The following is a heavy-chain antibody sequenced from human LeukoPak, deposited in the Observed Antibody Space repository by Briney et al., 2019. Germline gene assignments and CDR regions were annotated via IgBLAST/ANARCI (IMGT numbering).Heavy chain of an antibody. J-gene: IGHJ5*02. V-gene: IGHV3-23*01. CDR2: ISGSGGST. Sequence: PGGSLRLSCAASGFTFSSYGMHWVRQAPGKGLEWVSAISGSGGSTYYADSVKGRFTISRDNSKNTLYLQMNSLRAEDTAVYYCAKDWAGTTNWFDPWGQGTLVTVSS. CDR1: GFTFSSYG. CDR3: AKDWAGTTNWFDP. D-gene: IGHD1-7*01.